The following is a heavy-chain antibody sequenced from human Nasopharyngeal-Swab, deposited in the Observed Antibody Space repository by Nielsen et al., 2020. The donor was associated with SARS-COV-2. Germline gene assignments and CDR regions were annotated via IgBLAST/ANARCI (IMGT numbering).Heavy chain of an antibody. D-gene: IGHD6-19*01. CDR3: ARDPSSGWYPSYYCGMDV. Sequence: GGSLRLSCAASGFTFSSYWMSWVRQAPGKGLEWVANIKQDGSEKYYVDSVKGRFTISRDNAKNSLYLQMNSLRAEDTAVYYCARDPSSGWYPSYYCGMDVWGQGTTVTVSS. V-gene: IGHV3-7*01. J-gene: IGHJ6*02. CDR1: GFTFSSYW. CDR2: IKQDGSEK.